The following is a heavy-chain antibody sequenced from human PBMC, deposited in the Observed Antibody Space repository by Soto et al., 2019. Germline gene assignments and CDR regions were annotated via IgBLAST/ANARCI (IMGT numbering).Heavy chain of an antibody. D-gene: IGHD2-2*01. CDR3: AREGDPYGLPVFDY. CDR1: GFTFSSYG. Sequence: QVQLVESGGGVVQPGRSLRLSCAASGFTFSSYGMHWVRQAPGKGLEWVAVIWYDGSNKYYADSVKGRFTISRDNSKNTLYLQVNSLRAEDTAVYYCAREGDPYGLPVFDYWGQGTLVTVSS. V-gene: IGHV3-33*01. J-gene: IGHJ4*02. CDR2: IWYDGSNK.